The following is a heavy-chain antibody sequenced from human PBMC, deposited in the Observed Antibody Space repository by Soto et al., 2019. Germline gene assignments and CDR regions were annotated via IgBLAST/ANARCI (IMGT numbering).Heavy chain of an antibody. CDR3: ARYYGDYSFFFDF. Sequence: SETLSLTCTVSGGSITTYQWSWIRQPPGKGLEWIGGYSGFTDYNPSLESRATISVDHSKNQFSLTLRSVTAADSAVYYCARYYGDYSFFFDFRGQGALVTVSS. V-gene: IGHV4-59*01. J-gene: IGHJ4*02. D-gene: IGHD4-17*01. CDR2: YSGFT. CDR1: GGSITTYQ.